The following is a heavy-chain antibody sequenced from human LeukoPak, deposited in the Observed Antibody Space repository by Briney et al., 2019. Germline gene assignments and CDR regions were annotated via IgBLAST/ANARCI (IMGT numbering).Heavy chain of an antibody. CDR2: INHSGST. Sequence: PSETLSLTCAVYGGSFSGYYWSWIRQPPGKGLEWIGEINHSGSTNYNPSLKSRVPISVDTSKNQFSLKLSSVTAADTAVYYCATGHSTFDPWGQGTLVTVSS. J-gene: IGHJ5*02. CDR1: GGSFSGYY. V-gene: IGHV4-34*01. CDR3: ATGHSTFDP.